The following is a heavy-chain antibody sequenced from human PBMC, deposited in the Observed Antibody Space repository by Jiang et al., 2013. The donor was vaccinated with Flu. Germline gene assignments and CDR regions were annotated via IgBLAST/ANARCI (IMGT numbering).Heavy chain of an antibody. J-gene: IGHJ4*01. D-gene: IGHD6-13*01. CDR1: GFTFSSYA. CDR3: AKRTDSWSYFDY. V-gene: IGHV3-23*04. Sequence: EVQLVESGGDLVQPGGSLRLSCAASGFTFSSYAMTWVRQGTGKGLEWVSTLSGSGGSTYYADSVKGRFTISRDNSKNTLYLQMTSLRAEDTAVYYCAKRTDSWSYFDYWGPEPWSPSPQ. CDR2: LSGSGGST.